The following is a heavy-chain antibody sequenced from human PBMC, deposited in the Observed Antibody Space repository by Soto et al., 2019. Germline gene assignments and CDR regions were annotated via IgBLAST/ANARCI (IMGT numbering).Heavy chain of an antibody. CDR3: ARVRAWGRASIAAASNAFDI. J-gene: IGHJ3*02. CDR1: GYTFTSYD. CDR2: MNPNSGNT. V-gene: IGHV1-8*02. Sequence: ASVKVSCKASGYTFTSYDINWVRQATGQGLEWMGWMNPNSGNTGYAQKFQGRVTMTRNTSISTAYMELSSLRAEDTAVYDCARVRAWGRASIAAASNAFDIWGQGTMVTVSS. D-gene: IGHD6-13*01.